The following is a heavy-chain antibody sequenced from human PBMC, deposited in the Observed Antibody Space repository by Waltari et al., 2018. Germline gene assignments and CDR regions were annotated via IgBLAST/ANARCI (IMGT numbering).Heavy chain of an antibody. CDR3: ARDHYDFWSGNNWFDS. CDR1: GFTFSNYD. Sequence: EVQLVESGGGLVQPGGSLRLSCAASGFTFSNYDMNWVRQAPGKGLEWVSYIISSGSNIYYADYVKGRFTISRENAKNSLFLQMNSLRAEDTAIYYCARDHYDFWSGNNWFDSWGQGTLVTVSS. D-gene: IGHD3-3*01. V-gene: IGHV3-48*03. J-gene: IGHJ5*01. CDR2: IISSGSNI.